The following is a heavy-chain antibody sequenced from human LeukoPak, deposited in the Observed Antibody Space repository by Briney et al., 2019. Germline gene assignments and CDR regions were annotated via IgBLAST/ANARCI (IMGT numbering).Heavy chain of an antibody. D-gene: IGHD5-18*01. V-gene: IGHV1-69*13. CDR3: AGVRSGYSYGPIDY. CDR1: GGTFSSYA. CDR2: IIPIFGTA. Sequence: SVKVSCKASGGTFSSYAISWVRQAPGQGLEWMGGIIPIFGTANYAQKFQGRVTITADESTSTAYMELSSLRSEDTAVYYCAGVRSGYSYGPIDYWGQGTLVTVSS. J-gene: IGHJ4*02.